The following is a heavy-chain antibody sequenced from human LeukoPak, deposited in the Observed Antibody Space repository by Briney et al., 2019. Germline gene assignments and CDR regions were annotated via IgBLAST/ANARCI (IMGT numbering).Heavy chain of an antibody. V-gene: IGHV3-23*01. D-gene: IGHD2-2*01. J-gene: IGHJ1*01. CDR3: AKVPYIVVVPAAIFQH. CDR1: GFTFSSYA. Sequence: GGSLRLSCAASGFTFSSYAMSWVRQAPGKGLEWVSAISGSGGSTYYADSVKGRFTISRDNSKNTLYLQMNSLRAEDTAVYYCAKVPYIVVVPAAIFQHWGQGTLVTVSS. CDR2: ISGSGGST.